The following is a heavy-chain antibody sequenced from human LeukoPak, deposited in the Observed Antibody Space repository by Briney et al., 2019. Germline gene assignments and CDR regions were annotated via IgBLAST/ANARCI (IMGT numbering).Heavy chain of an antibody. CDR3: ARSPDILTGENFDY. Sequence: ASVKVSCKASGYTFSSYYMHWVRQAPGQGLEWMGMIDPSGGSTNYAQRFQGRVTMTRDTSTSTVYMELSSLRSEDTAVYYCARSPDILTGENFDYWGQGTLVTVSS. CDR1: GYTFSSYY. CDR2: IDPSGGST. D-gene: IGHD3-9*01. J-gene: IGHJ4*02. V-gene: IGHV1-46*01.